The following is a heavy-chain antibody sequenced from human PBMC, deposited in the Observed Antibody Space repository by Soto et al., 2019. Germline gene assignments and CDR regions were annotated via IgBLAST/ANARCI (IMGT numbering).Heavy chain of an antibody. V-gene: IGHV1-69*02. J-gene: IGHJ4*02. Sequence: QVQLVQSGAEVKRPGSSVKVSCKASGDTFTFYSINWVRQAPGLGLEWMGRINPVLSMSNYAQRFQGRVPMTADKSTRTAYMELSSLGSEDTAIYYCASSYGSGYRAFDYWGQGALVTVSS. CDR3: ASSYGSGYRAFDY. D-gene: IGHD3-10*01. CDR2: INPVLSMS. CDR1: GDTFTFYS.